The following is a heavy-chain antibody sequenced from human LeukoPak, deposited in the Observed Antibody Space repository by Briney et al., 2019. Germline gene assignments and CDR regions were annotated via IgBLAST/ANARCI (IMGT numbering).Heavy chain of an antibody. CDR1: GFSFSDYS. V-gene: IGHV3-30*14. D-gene: IGHD2-15*01. Sequence: PGGSLRLSCSASGFSFSDYSIHWVRQAPGKGFDWVTVVTHDGSKMYYADSVEGRFIISRDNSKDMVYLQMNRLTSEDTAMYYCVRGGSEVVVAAALGAFDIWGQGTMVTVSP. CDR2: VTHDGSKM. J-gene: IGHJ3*02. CDR3: VRGGSEVVVAAALGAFDI.